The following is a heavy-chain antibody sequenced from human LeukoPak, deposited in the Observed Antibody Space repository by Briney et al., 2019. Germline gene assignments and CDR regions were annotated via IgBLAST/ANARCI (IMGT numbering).Heavy chain of an antibody. V-gene: IGHV4-59*01. CDR3: ARDRPGGSSLDY. J-gene: IGHJ4*02. Sequence: SETLSLTCTVSGGSISSYYWSWIRQPSGKGLEWIGYIYYSGSTNYNPSLKSRVTISVDTSKNQFSLKLSSVTAADTAVYYCARDRPGGSSLDYWGQGTLVTVSS. CDR2: IYYSGST. CDR1: GGSISSYY. D-gene: IGHD6-13*01.